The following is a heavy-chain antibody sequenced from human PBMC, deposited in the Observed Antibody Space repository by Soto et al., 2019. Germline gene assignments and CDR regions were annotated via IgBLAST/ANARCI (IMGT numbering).Heavy chain of an antibody. V-gene: IGHV3-23*01. CDR1: GFTFSSYA. D-gene: IGHD3-22*01. CDR2: ISGSGGST. Sequence: EVQLLESGGGLVQPGGSLRLSCAASGFTFSSYAMSWVRQAPGKGLEWVSAISGSGGSTYYADSVKGRFTISRDNSKNTLYLQMNSLRAEDTAVYYCAKVPSDSSGYYYDQYYYYGMDVWGQGTTVTVSS. CDR3: AKVPSDSSGYYYDQYYYYGMDV. J-gene: IGHJ6*02.